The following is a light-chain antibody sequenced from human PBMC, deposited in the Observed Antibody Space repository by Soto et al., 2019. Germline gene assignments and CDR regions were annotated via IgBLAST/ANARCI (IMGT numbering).Light chain of an antibody. CDR2: GNS. V-gene: IGLV1-40*01. CDR3: QSYDSSLSGVV. CDR1: SSNIGAGYD. J-gene: IGLJ2*01. Sequence: QSVLTQPPSVSGAPGQRVTISCTGSSSNIGAGYDVHWYQQLPGTAPKLLIYGNSNRPSEVPDRFSGSKSGTSASLAITGLQAEAEADYYCQSYDSSLSGVVFGGGTKLTVL.